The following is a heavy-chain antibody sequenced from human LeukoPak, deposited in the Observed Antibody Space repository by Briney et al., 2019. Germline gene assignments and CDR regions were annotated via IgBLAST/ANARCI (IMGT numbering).Heavy chain of an antibody. CDR1: GFTFDDYA. Sequence: GGSLRLSCAASGFTFDDYAMHWVRQAPGKGLEWVSGISWNSGSIGYADSVKGRFTISRDNAKNSLYLQMNSLRAKDTAVYYCARGAFSSSWLYYYYYYMDVWGKGTTVTVSS. J-gene: IGHJ6*03. CDR3: ARGAFSSSWLYYYYYYMDV. V-gene: IGHV3-9*01. D-gene: IGHD6-13*01. CDR2: ISWNSGSI.